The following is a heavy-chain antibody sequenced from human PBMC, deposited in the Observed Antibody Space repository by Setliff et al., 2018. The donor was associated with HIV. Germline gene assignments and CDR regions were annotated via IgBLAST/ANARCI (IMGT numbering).Heavy chain of an antibody. CDR3: ARSGGPTFDP. Sequence: PSETLSLTCDVSGFSISSRYYWGWIRQSPGKGLEWIGSIYYSGSTYYNPSLKSRVTISGDTSKNQFSLELTSVTAADTAVYYCARSGGPTFDPWGQGTLVTVSS. J-gene: IGHJ5*02. CDR1: GFSISSRYY. D-gene: IGHD3-16*01. V-gene: IGHV4-38-2*01. CDR2: IYYSGST.